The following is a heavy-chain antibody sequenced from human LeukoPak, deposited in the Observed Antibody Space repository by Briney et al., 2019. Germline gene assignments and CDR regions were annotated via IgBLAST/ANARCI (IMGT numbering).Heavy chain of an antibody. CDR2: IYYSGST. CDR1: GGSISSSSYY. Sequence: SETLSLTCTVSGGSISSSSYYWGWIRQPPGKGLEWIGSIYYSGSTYYNPSLKSRVTISVDTSKNQFSLKLSSVTAADTAVYYCARHFFSSGWYPFDYWGQGTLVTVSS. CDR3: ARHFFSSGWYPFDY. J-gene: IGHJ4*02. D-gene: IGHD6-19*01. V-gene: IGHV4-39*01.